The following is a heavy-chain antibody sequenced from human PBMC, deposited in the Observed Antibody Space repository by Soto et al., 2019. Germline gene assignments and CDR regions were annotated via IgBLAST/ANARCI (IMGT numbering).Heavy chain of an antibody. D-gene: IGHD5-18*01. CDR2: IYSGGST. Sequence: GGSLRLSCAASGFTFSSYAMHWVRQAPGKGLEWVSVIYSGGSTYYADSVKGRFTISRDNSKNTLYLQMNSLRAEDTAVYYCARGYSYTQPVFDYWGLGTLVTVSS. CDR1: GFTFSSYA. V-gene: IGHV3-53*01. CDR3: ARGYSYTQPVFDY. J-gene: IGHJ4*02.